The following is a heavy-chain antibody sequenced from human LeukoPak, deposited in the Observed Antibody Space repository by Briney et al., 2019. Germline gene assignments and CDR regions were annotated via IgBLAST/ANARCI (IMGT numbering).Heavy chain of an antibody. V-gene: IGHV1-46*01. J-gene: IGHJ4*02. CDR1: GYTFTSYY. D-gene: IGHD3-10*01. CDR2: INPSGGST. Sequence: GASVKVSCKASGYTFTSYYMHWVRQAPGQGLEWMGIINPSGGSTSHAQKFQGRVTMTRDTSTSTVYMELSSLRSEDTAVYYCARARITMVRGVIILFDYWGQGALVTVSS. CDR3: ARARITMVRGVIILFDY.